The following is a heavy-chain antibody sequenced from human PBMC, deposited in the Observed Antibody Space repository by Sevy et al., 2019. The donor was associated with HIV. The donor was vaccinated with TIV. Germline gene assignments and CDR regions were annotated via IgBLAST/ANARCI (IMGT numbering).Heavy chain of an antibody. J-gene: IGHJ4*02. CDR1: GGSFSGYY. V-gene: IGHV4-34*01. D-gene: IGHD6-19*01. Sequence: SETLSLTCAVYGGSFSGYYWSWIRQPPGKGLEWIGEINHSGSTNYNPSLKSRATISVDTSKNQFSLKLSSVTAADTAVYYCARGAEIAVAGTAYFDYWGQGTLVTVSS. CDR3: ARGAEIAVAGTAYFDY. CDR2: INHSGST.